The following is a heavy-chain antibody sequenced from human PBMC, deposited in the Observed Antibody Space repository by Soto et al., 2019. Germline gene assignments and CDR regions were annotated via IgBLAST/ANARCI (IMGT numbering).Heavy chain of an antibody. J-gene: IGHJ5*02. D-gene: IGHD6-19*01. CDR2: IYWNDDK. V-gene: IGHV2-5*01. CDR1: GFSLRTSGVG. Sequence: SGPTLVNPTQTLTLTCIFSGFSLRTSGVGVGWIRQPPGKALEWLGFIYWNDDKRYSTSLKSRLTITKDTSKNQVVLTMTNMDPVDTATYYCAKSGSSGWYGWFDPWGQGTLVTVPS. CDR3: AKSGSSGWYGWFDP.